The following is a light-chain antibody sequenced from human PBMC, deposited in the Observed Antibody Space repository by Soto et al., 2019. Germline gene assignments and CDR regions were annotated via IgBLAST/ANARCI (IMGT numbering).Light chain of an antibody. Sequence: LTQCPVPLSVSAWDRATLSCRASQSVSGYLVWYQQKTGQAPRLLIYDDSTRAAGIPDRLIGSGSGTDFNLTISRLEPEDSAVYYCQQRHMWPITFGQGTRLEIK. J-gene: IGKJ5*01. CDR1: QSVSGY. CDR2: DDS. CDR3: QQRHMWPIT. V-gene: IGKV3-11*01.